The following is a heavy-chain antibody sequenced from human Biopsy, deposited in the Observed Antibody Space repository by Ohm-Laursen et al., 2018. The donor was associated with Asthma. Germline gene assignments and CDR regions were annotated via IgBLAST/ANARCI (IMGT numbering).Heavy chain of an antibody. CDR3: ARFTASITIFGVVNNWFDP. J-gene: IGHJ5*02. D-gene: IGHD3-3*01. Sequence: TLSLTCTVSGGSISSSSYYWGWIRQPPGKGLEWIGSIYYSGSTSYNPSLKSRVTIYVYTSKNRFSLKLSSVTAADTAVYYCARFTASITIFGVVNNWFDPWGQGTLVTVSS. CDR1: GGSISSSSYY. V-gene: IGHV4-39*01. CDR2: IYYSGST.